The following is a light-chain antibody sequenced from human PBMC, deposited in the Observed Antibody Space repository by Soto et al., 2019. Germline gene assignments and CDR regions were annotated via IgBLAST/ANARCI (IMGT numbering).Light chain of an antibody. V-gene: IGLV2-23*02. CDR2: EVS. CDR3: CSYAGSNTLL. CDR1: SSDVGTYNL. Sequence: QSALTQPASVSGSPGQSITISCTGTSSDVGTYNLVSWYRHHPGSAPRLMIYEVSKWPLGVSNRFSGSKSGNTASLTISGLQAEDEGDYYCCSYAGSNTLLFGGGTKPTVL. J-gene: IGLJ2*01.